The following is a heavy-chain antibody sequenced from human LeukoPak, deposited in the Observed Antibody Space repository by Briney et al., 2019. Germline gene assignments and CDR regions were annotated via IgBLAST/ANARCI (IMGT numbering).Heavy chain of an antibody. J-gene: IGHJ4*02. CDR2: IRYDGSNK. Sequence: SGGSLRLSCAASGFTFSSYGMHWVRQAPGKGLEWVAFIRYDGSNKYYADSVKGRFTISRDNSKNTVSLQMSSLRAEDTALYYCAKGSGNGYGSGPFDYWGQGTLVTVSS. CDR1: GFTFSSYG. D-gene: IGHD3-10*01. CDR3: AKGSGNGYGSGPFDY. V-gene: IGHV3-30*02.